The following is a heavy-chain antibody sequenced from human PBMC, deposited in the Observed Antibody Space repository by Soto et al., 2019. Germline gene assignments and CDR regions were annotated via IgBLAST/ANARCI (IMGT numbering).Heavy chain of an antibody. CDR2: IYPGDSDT. CDR1: GYSFTSYW. J-gene: IGHJ3*02. V-gene: IGHV5-51*01. Sequence: PGESLKISCKGSGYSFTSYWIGWVRQMPGKGLEWMGIIYPGDSDTRYSPSFQGQVTISADKSISTAYLQWSSLKASDTAMYYCARLARDISTVVTDNAFDIWGQGTMVTVSS. D-gene: IGHD4-17*01. CDR3: ARLARDISTVVTDNAFDI.